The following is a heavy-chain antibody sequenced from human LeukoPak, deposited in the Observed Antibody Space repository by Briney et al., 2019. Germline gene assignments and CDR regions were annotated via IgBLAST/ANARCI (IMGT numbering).Heavy chain of an antibody. Sequence: SETLSLTCTVSGYSISSGYYWGWSRQPPGKGLEWIGSIYHSGSTYYNPSLKSRVTISVDTSKNQFSLKVSSVTAADTAVYYCARGVVVVGCWFDPWGQGTLVTVSS. V-gene: IGHV4-38-2*02. CDR2: IYHSGST. D-gene: IGHD2-15*01. CDR1: GYSISSGYY. J-gene: IGHJ5*02. CDR3: ARGVVVVGCWFDP.